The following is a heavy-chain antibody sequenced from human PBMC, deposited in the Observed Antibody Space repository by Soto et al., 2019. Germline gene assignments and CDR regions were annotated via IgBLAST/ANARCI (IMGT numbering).Heavy chain of an antibody. D-gene: IGHD1-26*01. V-gene: IGHV3-23*01. CDR1: GFTFSSYA. CDR2: ISGSGGST. CDR3: AKDQEWEPTGYFDY. Sequence: GGSLRLSCAASGFTFSSYAMSWVRQAPGKGLEWVSAISGSGGSTYYADSVKGRFTISRDNSKNTLYLQMNSLRAKDTAVYYCAKDQEWEPTGYFDYWGQGTLVTVSS. J-gene: IGHJ4*02.